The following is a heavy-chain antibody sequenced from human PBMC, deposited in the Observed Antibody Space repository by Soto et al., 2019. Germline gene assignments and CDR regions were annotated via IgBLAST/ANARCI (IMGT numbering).Heavy chain of an antibody. Sequence: QVQLVESGGGVVQPGRSLRLSCAASGFTFSSYAMHWVRQAPGKGLEWVAVISYDGSNKYYADSVKGRFTISRDNSKNTLYLQMNSLRAEDTAVYYCARVKQRWLQFEWIFDYWGQGTLVTVSS. CDR3: ARVKQRWLQFEWIFDY. J-gene: IGHJ4*02. CDR2: ISYDGSNK. D-gene: IGHD5-12*01. CDR1: GFTFSSYA. V-gene: IGHV3-30-3*01.